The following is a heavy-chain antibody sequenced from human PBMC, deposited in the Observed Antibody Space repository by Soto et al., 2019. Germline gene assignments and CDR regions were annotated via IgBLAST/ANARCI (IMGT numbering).Heavy chain of an antibody. D-gene: IGHD6-19*01. Sequence: QVQLVQSGAEVKKPGSSVKVSCKASGGTFSSYAISWVRQAPGQGLEWMGGIIPIFGTANYAQKFQGRVTITADESTSSAYMELSSLRSEDTAVYYCARVQGLPSIAVAGPLAGWGQGTLVTVSS. CDR3: ARVQGLPSIAVAGPLAG. CDR2: IIPIFGTA. J-gene: IGHJ4*02. CDR1: GGTFSSYA. V-gene: IGHV1-69*01.